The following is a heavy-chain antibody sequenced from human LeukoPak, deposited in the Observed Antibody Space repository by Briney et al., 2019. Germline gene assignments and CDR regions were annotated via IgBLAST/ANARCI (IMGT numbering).Heavy chain of an antibody. CDR1: GFTFSSYS. J-gene: IGHJ5*02. D-gene: IGHD3-22*01. CDR3: ARNPIPDYYDSSGYDTNWFDP. Sequence: PGGSLRLSCAASGFTFSSYSMNWVRQAPGKGLEWVSSISSSSSYIYYADSVKGRFTISRDNAKNSLYLQMNSLRAEDTAVYYCARNPIPDYYDSSGYDTNWFDPWGQGTLVTVSS. CDR2: ISSSSSYI. V-gene: IGHV3-21*01.